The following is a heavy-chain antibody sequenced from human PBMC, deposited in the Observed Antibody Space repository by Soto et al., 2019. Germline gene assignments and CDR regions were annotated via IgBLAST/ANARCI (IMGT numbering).Heavy chain of an antibody. D-gene: IGHD2-15*01. J-gene: IGHJ4*02. CDR3: AKSPLRTPIGFDY. CDR1: GFIFSNYA. V-gene: IGHV3-23*01. CDR2: ISGSGGTT. Sequence: GGSLRLSCAASGFIFSNYAMTWVRQAPGKGLERVSTISGSGGTTYYTDSVKGRFTISRDNSKNTLYLQMDSLTAEDTAVYYWAKSPLRTPIGFDYWGPGTLVTLSS.